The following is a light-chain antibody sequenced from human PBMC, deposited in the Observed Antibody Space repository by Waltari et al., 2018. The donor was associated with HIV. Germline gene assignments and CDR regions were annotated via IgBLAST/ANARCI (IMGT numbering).Light chain of an antibody. CDR3: AAWDVSLRGLV. CDR2: KDN. J-gene: IGLJ2*01. Sequence: QAALTQPPSASGTPGQRVTISCSGGSANIGRNSVSWFQQVPGTAPKPLIYKDNQRPSGVPDRFSAPKSGTSASLAISGLRSEDEADYYCAAWDVSLRGLVFGGGTKLTVL. V-gene: IGLV1-47*01. CDR1: SANIGRNS.